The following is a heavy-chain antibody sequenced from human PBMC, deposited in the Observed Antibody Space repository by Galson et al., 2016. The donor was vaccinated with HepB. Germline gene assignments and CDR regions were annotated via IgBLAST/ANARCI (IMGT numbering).Heavy chain of an antibody. CDR2: IYHSGDT. J-gene: IGHJ3*02. CDR1: GGSISSTTNW. Sequence: SETLSLTCTVSGGSISSTTNWWSWVRQSPGQGLEWIGEIYHSGDTNYNPSLKSRATISVDTSRNQFSLSLSSVTAADTAVYYCAREVISGDDDAFDIWGLGTMVTVSS. V-gene: IGHV4-4*02. D-gene: IGHD4-17*01. CDR3: AREVISGDDDAFDI.